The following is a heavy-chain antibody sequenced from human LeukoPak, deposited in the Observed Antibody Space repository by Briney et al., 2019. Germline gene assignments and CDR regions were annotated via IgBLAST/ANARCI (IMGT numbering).Heavy chain of an antibody. CDR2: IYSGVST. Sequence: GGSLRLSCAASGFTVSSNYMSWVRQAPGKGLGWVSVIYSGVSTYYADSVKGRFTNSRDNSKNTQYLQMNSLRAEDTAVHYCASANMVRGETDYWGQGTLVTVSS. CDR1: GFTVSSNY. D-gene: IGHD3-10*01. CDR3: ASANMVRGETDY. V-gene: IGHV3-53*01. J-gene: IGHJ4*02.